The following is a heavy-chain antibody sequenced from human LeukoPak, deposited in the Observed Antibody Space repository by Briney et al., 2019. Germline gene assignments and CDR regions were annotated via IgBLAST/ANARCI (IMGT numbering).Heavy chain of an antibody. CDR2: IYPGDSDT. CDR1: GYSFTSYW. Sequence: GESLKISCKGSGYSFTSYWIGWVRPGPGECLEWMGIIYPGDSDTRNSPSFQGQVTISADKSISTAYLQWSSLKASDTAMYYCARHFSGGSGSYYKSAAFDIWGQGTMVTVSS. J-gene: IGHJ3*02. V-gene: IGHV5-51*01. CDR3: ARHFSGGSGSYYKSAAFDI. D-gene: IGHD3-10*01.